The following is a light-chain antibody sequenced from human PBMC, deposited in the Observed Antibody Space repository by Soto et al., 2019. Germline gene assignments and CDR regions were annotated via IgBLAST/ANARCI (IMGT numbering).Light chain of an antibody. Sequence: SVLAQPASVSGSPGQSITISCTGTSSDVGTYNYVSWYQQHPGKAPKLMIYEVSNRPSGVSNRFSGFKSGNTASLTISGLQAEDEADYYCSSYTSSSTRVFGTGTKVTVL. V-gene: IGLV2-14*01. CDR2: EVS. CDR3: SSYTSSSTRV. CDR1: SSDVGTYNY. J-gene: IGLJ1*01.